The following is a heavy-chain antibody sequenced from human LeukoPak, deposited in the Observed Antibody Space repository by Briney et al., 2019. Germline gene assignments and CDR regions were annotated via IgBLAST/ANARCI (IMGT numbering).Heavy chain of an antibody. Sequence: PGGSLRLSCAASGFTVSSNYMSWVRQAPGKGLEWVSYISSSGSTIYYADSVKGRFTISRDNAKNSLYLQMNSLRAEDTAVYYCARDRWELPWNWGQGTLVTVSS. D-gene: IGHD1-26*01. V-gene: IGHV3-11*01. CDR2: ISSSGSTI. J-gene: IGHJ4*02. CDR3: ARDRWELPWN. CDR1: GFTVSSNY.